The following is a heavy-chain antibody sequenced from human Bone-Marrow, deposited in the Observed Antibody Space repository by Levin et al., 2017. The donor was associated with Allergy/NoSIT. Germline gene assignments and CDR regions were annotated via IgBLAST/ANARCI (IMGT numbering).Heavy chain of an antibody. D-gene: IGHD3-22*01. J-gene: IGHJ5*02. Sequence: SETLSLTCIVSGGAITRDNYWWGWIRQPPGKGLEWIGSIYYSGTTYYNPSLRSRAAMSVDTAKNPFSLKVRSATAADTAVYYCARHPPSYSVYDNSVSSWGDLWGQGTLVTVSS. CDR2: IYYSGTT. V-gene: IGHV4-39*01. CDR1: GGAITRDNYW. CDR3: ARHPPSYSVYDNSVSSWGDL.